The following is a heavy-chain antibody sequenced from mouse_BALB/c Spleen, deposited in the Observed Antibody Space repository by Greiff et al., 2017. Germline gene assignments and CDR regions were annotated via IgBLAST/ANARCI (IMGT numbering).Heavy chain of an antibody. J-gene: IGHJ3*01. V-gene: IGHV1S137*01. Sequence: VQLQQSGAELVRPGVSVKISCKGSGYTFTDYAMHWVKQSHAKSLEWIGVISTYYGDASYNQKFKGKATMTVDKSSSTAYMELARLTSEDSAIYYCAREDGNYGFAYWGQGTLVTVSA. D-gene: IGHD2-1*01. CDR2: ISTYYGDA. CDR3: AREDGNYGFAY. CDR1: GYTFTDYA.